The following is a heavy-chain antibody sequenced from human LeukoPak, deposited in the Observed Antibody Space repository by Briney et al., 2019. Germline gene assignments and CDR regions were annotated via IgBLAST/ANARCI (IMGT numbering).Heavy chain of an antibody. V-gene: IGHV4-38-2*02. CDR1: GHSISSGYY. CDR3: ARHRCSGGSCYPMNWFDP. CDR2: IYHSGST. D-gene: IGHD2-15*01. J-gene: IGHJ5*02. Sequence: SETLSLTCTVSGHSISSGYYWGWIRQPPGKGLEWIGSIYHSGSTYYNPSLKSRLTISIDTSKNQFSLKVRSVTAADTAVYYCARHRCSGGSCYPMNWFDPWGQGTLVTVSS.